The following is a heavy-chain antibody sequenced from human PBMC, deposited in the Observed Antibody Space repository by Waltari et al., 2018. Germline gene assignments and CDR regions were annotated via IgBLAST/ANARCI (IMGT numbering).Heavy chain of an antibody. Sequence: QLQLQESGRGMVKPSETLSLTCTAPVDSFDSRGYYWGWFRQQPGKGRAWIGRISYTGSTYDNPSLKSRVTISKDTPKSQFSLNLTSVTVADTAVYYCVRLSDYFYEPTAYYLNWVDPWGPGILVTVSS. CDR3: VRLSDYFYEPTAYYLNWVDP. J-gene: IGHJ5*02. V-gene: IGHV4-39*01. D-gene: IGHD2-2*01. CDR1: VDSFDSRGYY. CDR2: ISYTGST.